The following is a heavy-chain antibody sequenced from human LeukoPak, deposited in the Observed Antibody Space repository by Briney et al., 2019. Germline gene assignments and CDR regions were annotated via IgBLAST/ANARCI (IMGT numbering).Heavy chain of an antibody. Sequence: GGSLRLSCAASGFTFSSYSMNWVRQAPGKGLEWVSYISSSSSTIYYADSVKGRFTISRDNAKNSLYLQMNSLRAEDTAVYYCARDGLYSDPHFDYWGQGTLVTVSS. CDR3: ARDGLYSDPHFDY. D-gene: IGHD4-17*01. V-gene: IGHV3-48*04. J-gene: IGHJ4*02. CDR1: GFTFSSYS. CDR2: ISSSSSTI.